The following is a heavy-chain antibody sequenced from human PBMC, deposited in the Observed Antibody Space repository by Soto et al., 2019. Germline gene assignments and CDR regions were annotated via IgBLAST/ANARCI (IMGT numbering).Heavy chain of an antibody. J-gene: IGHJ5*02. CDR1: GDSVSSNSAA. CDR2: TYYRSKWYN. CDR3: ARAYCRGCSCWAWSNWFDP. D-gene: IGHD2-15*01. V-gene: IGHV6-1*01. Sequence: SQTLSLTCAISGDSVSSNSAAWNWIRQSPSRGLEWLGRTYYRSKWYNDYAVSVKSRITINPDTSKNQFSLQLNSVTPEDTAVYYCARAYCRGCSCWAWSNWFDPWGQGTLVTVSS.